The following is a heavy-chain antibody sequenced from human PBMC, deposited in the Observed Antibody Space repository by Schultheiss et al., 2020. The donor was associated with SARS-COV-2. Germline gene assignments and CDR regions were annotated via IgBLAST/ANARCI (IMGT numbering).Heavy chain of an antibody. V-gene: IGHV4-34*09. J-gene: IGHJ2*01. CDR2: INHSGST. CDR3: ARDPGRTGDLSGWYFDL. D-gene: IGHD7-27*01. Sequence: SQTLSLTCTVSGGSISSYYWSWIRQPPGKGLEWIGEINHSGSTNYNPSLKSRVTISVDTSKNQFSLKLSSVTAADTAVYYCARDPGRTGDLSGWYFDLWGRGTLVTVSS. CDR1: GGSISSYY.